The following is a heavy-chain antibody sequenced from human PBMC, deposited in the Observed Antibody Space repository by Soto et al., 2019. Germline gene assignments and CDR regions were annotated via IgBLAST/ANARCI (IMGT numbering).Heavy chain of an antibody. CDR2: IIPIFGTA. J-gene: IGHJ4*02. CDR3: ARGGTDYYDSSGYYPHFDY. V-gene: IGHV1-69*01. D-gene: IGHD3-22*01. CDR1: GGTFSSYA. Sequence: QVQLVQSGAEVKKPGSSVKVSCKASGGTFSSYAISWVRQAPGQGLEWMGGIIPIFGTANSAQKFQGRVTITADESTSTAYMELSSLRSEDTAVYYCARGGTDYYDSSGYYPHFDYWGQGTMVTVSS.